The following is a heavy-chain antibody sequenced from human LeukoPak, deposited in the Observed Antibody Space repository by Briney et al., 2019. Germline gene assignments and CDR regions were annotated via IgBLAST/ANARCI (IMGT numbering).Heavy chain of an antibody. D-gene: IGHD1-26*01. Sequence: PSETLSLTCAVYGGSFSGYFWSWIRQPPGKGLECIGEINHSGSTNYNPSLKSRVTISIDTSKNQFSLKLSSVTAADTAVYYCARGRVYIVGATRGYDAFDIWGQGTMVTVSS. J-gene: IGHJ3*02. CDR1: GGSFSGYF. CDR3: ARGRVYIVGATRGYDAFDI. CDR2: INHSGST. V-gene: IGHV4-34*01.